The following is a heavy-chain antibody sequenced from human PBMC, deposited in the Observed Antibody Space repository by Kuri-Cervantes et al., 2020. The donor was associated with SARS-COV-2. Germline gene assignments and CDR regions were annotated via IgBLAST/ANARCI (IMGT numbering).Heavy chain of an antibody. Sequence: SQTLSLTCAVYGESFIGYYWSWVRQPPGKGLEWIGDINHSGSTYYNPSLKSRVTISVDRSKNQFSLKLSSVTAADTAVYYCASRNDDFWSGPPYYYYYMDVWGKGTTVTVSS. D-gene: IGHD3-3*01. CDR1: GESFIGYY. J-gene: IGHJ6*03. CDR2: INHSGST. V-gene: IGHV4-34*01. CDR3: ASRNDDFWSGPPYYYYYMDV.